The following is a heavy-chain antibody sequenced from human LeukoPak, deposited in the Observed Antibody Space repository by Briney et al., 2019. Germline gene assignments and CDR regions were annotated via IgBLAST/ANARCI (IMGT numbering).Heavy chain of an antibody. V-gene: IGHV4-59*08. D-gene: IGHD3-10*01. CDR2: IYYSGST. CDR3: ARSRDYYGSLSAFDI. Sequence: SETPSLTCTVSGGSISTYYWSWIRQPPGKGLEWIGYIYYSGSTNYNPSLKSRVTISVDTSKNQFSLKLSSVTAADTAVYYCARSRDYYGSLSAFDIWGQGTMVTVSS. J-gene: IGHJ3*02. CDR1: GGSISTYY.